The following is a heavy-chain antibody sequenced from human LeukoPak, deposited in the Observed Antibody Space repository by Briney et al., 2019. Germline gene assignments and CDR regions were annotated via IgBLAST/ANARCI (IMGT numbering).Heavy chain of an antibody. D-gene: IGHD2-21*01. Sequence: GRSLRLSCAASGFTVSSNYMNWVRQAPGKGLEWGSIVYNGGSTYYADSVKGRFTLSRDNADNTLYLQIKSLRAEDTAVYYCGRVAPQGSSTYYAFDIWGQGAVVTVSS. CDR3: GRVAPQGSSTYYAFDI. J-gene: IGHJ3*02. V-gene: IGHV3-53*01. CDR2: VYNGGST. CDR1: GFTVSSNY.